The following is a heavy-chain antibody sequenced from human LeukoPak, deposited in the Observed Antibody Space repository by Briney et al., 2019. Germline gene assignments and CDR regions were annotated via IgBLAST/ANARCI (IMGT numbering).Heavy chain of an antibody. CDR1: GYTFTSYH. CDR2: ITPSNGFT. Sequence: ASVKVSCKASGYTFTSYHIHWVRQAPGQGLEWMGIITPSNGFTTHAQKFQGRLTMIRDTSTSTVYMELNSLTSEDTAVYYCARAGDSNWANYYYGLDVWGKGTTVTVSS. J-gene: IGHJ6*04. D-gene: IGHD6-13*01. CDR3: ARAGDSNWANYYYGLDV. V-gene: IGHV1-46*01.